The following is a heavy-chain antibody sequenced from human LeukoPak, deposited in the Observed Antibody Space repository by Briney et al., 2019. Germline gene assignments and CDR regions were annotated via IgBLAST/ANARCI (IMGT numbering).Heavy chain of an antibody. Sequence: GGSLRLSCAASGFTFSSYSMNWVRLAPGKGLECVSSITISSSYIYYADSVKGRFTISRDNAKNSLYLQMNSLRAEDTAVYYCARALPLWSGYYSAFDIWGQGTMVTVSS. CDR3: ARALPLWSGYYSAFDI. D-gene: IGHD3-3*01. CDR2: ITISSSYI. J-gene: IGHJ3*02. CDR1: GFTFSSYS. V-gene: IGHV3-21*01.